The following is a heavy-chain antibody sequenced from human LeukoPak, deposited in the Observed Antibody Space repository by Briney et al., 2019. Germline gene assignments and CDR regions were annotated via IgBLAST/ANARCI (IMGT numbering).Heavy chain of an antibody. V-gene: IGHV3-30-3*01. J-gene: IGHJ4*02. CDR3: ARERGYSYGSFDY. D-gene: IGHD5-18*01. CDR1: GFTFSSYA. Sequence: GGSLRLSCAASGFTFSSYAMHWVRQAPGKGLEWVAVISYDGSNKYYADSVKGRFTISRDNSKNTLYLQMNSLRAEDTAVYYCARERGYSYGSFDYWGQGTLVTVSS. CDR2: ISYDGSNK.